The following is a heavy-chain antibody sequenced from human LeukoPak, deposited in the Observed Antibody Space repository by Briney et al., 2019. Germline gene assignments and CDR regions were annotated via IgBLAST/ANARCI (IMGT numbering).Heavy chain of an antibody. CDR1: GFTFSSYG. CDR2: IRYDGSNN. J-gene: IGHJ4*02. Sequence: GGSLRLSCAASGFTFSSYGMHWVRQAPGKGLEWVAFIRYDGSNNYYADSVKGRFTISRDNSKNTVYLQMTSLRPEDTAIYYCAKRNTMVRGGPCFDYWGRGILVTVSS. D-gene: IGHD3-10*01. V-gene: IGHV3-30*02. CDR3: AKRNTMVRGGPCFDY.